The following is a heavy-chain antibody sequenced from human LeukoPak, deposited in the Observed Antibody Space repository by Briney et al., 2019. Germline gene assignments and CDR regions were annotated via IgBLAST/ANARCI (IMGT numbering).Heavy chain of an antibody. CDR2: IRYDGNDK. CDR1: GFTFSTYG. V-gene: IGHV3-30*02. Sequence: GGSLRLSCAASGFTFSTYGIHWVRQAPGKGLEWVAFIRYDGNDKYYADSVKGRFTISRDNSKNTLYLQMNSLGAEDTAVYYCGRDRDGGYWGQGTLVTVPS. D-gene: IGHD2-21*02. CDR3: GRDRDGGY. J-gene: IGHJ4*02.